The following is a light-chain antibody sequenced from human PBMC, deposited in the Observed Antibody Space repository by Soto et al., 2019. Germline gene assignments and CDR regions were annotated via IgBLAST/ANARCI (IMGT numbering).Light chain of an antibody. J-gene: IGKJ5*01. V-gene: IGKV3-11*01. CDR3: QQRNNRPQID. CDR1: QSVSSY. CDR2: DAS. Sequence: EIVLTQSPVTLSLSPGERATLSCRASQSVSSYLAWYQQKPGQAPRLLIYDASNRATGVPARFSGSGSGTDFTLTIDNLQPEDFAIYYCQQRNNRPQIDFGQGTRLEI.